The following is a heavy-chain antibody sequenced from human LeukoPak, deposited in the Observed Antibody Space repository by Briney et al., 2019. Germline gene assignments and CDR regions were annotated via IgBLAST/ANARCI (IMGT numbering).Heavy chain of an antibody. Sequence: GRSLRLSCAASGFTFDDYAMHWVRQAPGKGPEWVSRITWNSDSRVYADSVQGRFAISRDNAKNSLYLQMNSLRAEDTAFYYCAKDRGGGGFNFFDFWGQGTLVTVSS. CDR2: ITWNSDSR. CDR3: AKDRGGGGFNFFDF. CDR1: GFTFDDYA. V-gene: IGHV3-9*01. D-gene: IGHD5-24*01. J-gene: IGHJ4*02.